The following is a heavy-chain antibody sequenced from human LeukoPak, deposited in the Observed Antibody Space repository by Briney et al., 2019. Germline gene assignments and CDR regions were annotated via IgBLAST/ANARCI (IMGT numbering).Heavy chain of an antibody. CDR1: GGSINNYY. J-gene: IGHJ3*02. D-gene: IGHD6-19*01. Sequence: SETLSLTCTVSGGSINNYYWSWIRQPPGNGLEWIGYIYYSGSTNYNPSLKSRVTISVDTSKNQFSLKLSSVSAADTAVYYCARHRQWLRPFDIWGQGTMVTVSS. CDR2: IYYSGST. V-gene: IGHV4-59*08. CDR3: ARHRQWLRPFDI.